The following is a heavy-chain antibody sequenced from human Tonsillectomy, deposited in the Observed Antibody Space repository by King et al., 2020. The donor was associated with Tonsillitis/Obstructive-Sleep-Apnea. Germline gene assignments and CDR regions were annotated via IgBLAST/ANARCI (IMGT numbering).Heavy chain of an antibody. V-gene: IGHV3-33*01. CDR3: AGDRSSGTNYNGPLNS. Sequence: VQLVESGGGVVQPGRSLRLSCVASGFTFSSYGMHWVRQAPGKGLDWVASIWYDGSNEYYAGSVKGRFTISRDNSKNTLYLQMNSLRDEETAVYYGAGDRSSGTNYNGPLNSWGQGTLVTVSS. J-gene: IGHJ4*02. CDR2: IWYDGSNE. D-gene: IGHD3-10*01. CDR1: GFTFSSYG.